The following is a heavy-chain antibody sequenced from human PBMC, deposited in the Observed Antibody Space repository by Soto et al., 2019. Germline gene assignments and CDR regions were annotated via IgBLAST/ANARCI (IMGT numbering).Heavy chain of an antibody. V-gene: IGHV3-64*02. D-gene: IGHD2-2*01. Sequence: EVPLVESGEGLVQPGGSLRLSCAASGFTFSSYAMHWVRQAPGKGLEYVSAISSSGDRTYYADSVKGRFTISRDNSKNTLYLQMGSLRAEDMAVYYCARGGDVVVPAAIMYFDYWGQGTLVTVSS. CDR1: GFTFSSYA. J-gene: IGHJ4*02. CDR2: ISSSGDRT. CDR3: ARGGDVVVPAAIMYFDY.